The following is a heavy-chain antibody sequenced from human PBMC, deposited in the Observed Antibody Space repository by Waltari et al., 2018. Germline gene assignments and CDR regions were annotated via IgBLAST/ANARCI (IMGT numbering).Heavy chain of an antibody. J-gene: IGHJ6*02. CDR3: ARGWLRLYYYGMDV. Sequence: QVQLVESGGGLVNPGGSLRLSCVVSGFTFSDYYMSWIRQAPGKGLEWGSYISRSGTTIYQAESGKGRFTISRDNAKNSLYLQMNSLRADDTAVYYCARGWLRLYYYGMDVWGQGTTVTVSS. V-gene: IGHV3-11*01. D-gene: IGHD5-12*01. CDR1: GFTFSDYY. CDR2: ISRSGTTI.